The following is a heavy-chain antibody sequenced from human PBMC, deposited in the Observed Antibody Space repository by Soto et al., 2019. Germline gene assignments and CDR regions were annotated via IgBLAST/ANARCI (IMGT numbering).Heavy chain of an antibody. CDR1: GFTFSSYW. CDR3: ARGPPIIFGGFGLLDFILDY. J-gene: IGHJ4*02. Sequence: GGSLRLSCAASGFTFSSYWMSWVRQAPGKGLEWVANIKQDGSEKYYVDSVKGRFTISRDNAKNSLYLQMNSLRAEDTAVYYCARGPPIIFGGFGLLDFILDYWGQGTLVTVSS. V-gene: IGHV3-7*01. CDR2: IKQDGSEK. D-gene: IGHD3-3*01.